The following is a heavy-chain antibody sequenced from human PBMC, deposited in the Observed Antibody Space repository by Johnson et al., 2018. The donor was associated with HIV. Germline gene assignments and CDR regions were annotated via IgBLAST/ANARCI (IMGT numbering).Heavy chain of an antibody. V-gene: IGHV3-30*02. D-gene: IGHD3-10*01. CDR2: LRYDGSNK. CDR3: AKEGITMEVDI. J-gene: IGHJ3*02. CDR1: GFSFRSYG. Sequence: VQLLESGGGVVQPGGSLSLSCAATGFSFRSYGMHWVRQGPGKGLEWMAFLRYDGSNKFYADSVKGRFTISRDNSKNTLYLQMNSLRAEDTAVYYCAKEGITMEVDIWGQGTMVTVSS.